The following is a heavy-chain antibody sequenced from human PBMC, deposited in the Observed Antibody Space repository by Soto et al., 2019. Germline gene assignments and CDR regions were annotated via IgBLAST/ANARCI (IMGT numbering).Heavy chain of an antibody. D-gene: IGHD3-10*01. J-gene: IGHJ4*02. CDR1: GVSISSVSISSNY. CDR3: VRDLNGSGDY. Sequence: PSETLSLTCTVSGVSISSVSISSNYWSWIRQPPGKGLEWIGSIQYNGNTNYSPSLKSRLTISIDTSKNQFSLSLRSVTAADTAIYFCVRDLNGSGDYWGQGTLVTVSS. CDR2: IQYNGNT. V-gene: IGHV4-61*01.